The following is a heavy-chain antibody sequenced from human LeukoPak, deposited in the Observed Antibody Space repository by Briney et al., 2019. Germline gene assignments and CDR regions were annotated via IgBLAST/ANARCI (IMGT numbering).Heavy chain of an antibody. Sequence: SGGSLRLSCAASGFTFSAYWMHWVRQVPGKGLEWVSFIYSDNTHYSDSVKGRFTISRDNSKNTLYLQMNSLRAEDTAVYYCARRAGAYSHPYDYWGQGTLVTVSS. CDR2: IYSDNT. V-gene: IGHV3-53*01. D-gene: IGHD4/OR15-4a*01. CDR3: ARRAGAYSHPYDY. CDR1: GFTFSAYW. J-gene: IGHJ4*02.